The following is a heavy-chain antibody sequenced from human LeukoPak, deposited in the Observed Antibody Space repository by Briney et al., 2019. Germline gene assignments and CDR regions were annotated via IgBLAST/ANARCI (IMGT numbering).Heavy chain of an antibody. CDR3: AKREGSSSARRFDY. D-gene: IGHD6-19*01. Sequence: PGESLRPSCAASGFTFTSYAMSWVRQAPGKGLEWVSGITAGGENTDYADSVKGRFTISRDNSKNTLYLQVNSLRAEDTAAYYYAKREGSSSARRFDYWGQGTLATVSS. V-gene: IGHV3-23*01. CDR2: ITAGGENT. CDR1: GFTFTSYA. J-gene: IGHJ4*02.